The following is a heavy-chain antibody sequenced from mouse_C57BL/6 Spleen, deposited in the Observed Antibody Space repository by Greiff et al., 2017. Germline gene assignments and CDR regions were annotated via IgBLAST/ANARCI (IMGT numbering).Heavy chain of an antibody. D-gene: IGHD4-1*02. CDR1: GYTFTDYY. CDR3: ASSTGPLYWYFDV. Sequence: VQLQQSGPELVKPGASVKISCKASGYTFTDYYMNWVKQSHGKSLEWIGDINPNNGGTSYNQKFKGKATLTVDKSSSTAYMELRSLTSEDSAVYYCASSTGPLYWYFDVWGTGTTVTVSS. V-gene: IGHV1-26*01. J-gene: IGHJ1*03. CDR2: INPNNGGT.